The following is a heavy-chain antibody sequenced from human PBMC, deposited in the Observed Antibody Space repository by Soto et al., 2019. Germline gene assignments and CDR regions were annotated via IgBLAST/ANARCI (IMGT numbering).Heavy chain of an antibody. V-gene: IGHV3-23*01. CDR2: ISGSGYST. D-gene: IGHD6-25*01. CDR3: ARSSTTSAGYRDYYYYGMDV. Sequence: GSLKLSDAASGFTFSSHAMSLVRQARGKGLEWVSAISGSGYSTYYGDSVKGRFTISRDNSKNTLYLQMNSLRAEDTAVYYCARSSTTSAGYRDYYYYGMDVWGQGTTVTVPS. J-gene: IGHJ6*02. CDR1: GFTFSSHA.